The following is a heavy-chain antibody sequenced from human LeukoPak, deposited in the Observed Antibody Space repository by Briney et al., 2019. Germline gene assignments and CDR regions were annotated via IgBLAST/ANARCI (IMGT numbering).Heavy chain of an antibody. D-gene: IGHD6-19*01. J-gene: IGHJ5*02. CDR2: IYTSGST. Sequence: SETLSLTCTVSGGSISIYYWSWIRQPAGKGLEWIGRIYTSGSTNYNPSLKSRVTMSVDTSKNQFSLKLSSVTAADTAVYYCARDLDSSGWYSGFDPWGQGTLVTVSS. CDR3: ARDLDSSGWYSGFDP. CDR1: GGSISIYY. V-gene: IGHV4-4*07.